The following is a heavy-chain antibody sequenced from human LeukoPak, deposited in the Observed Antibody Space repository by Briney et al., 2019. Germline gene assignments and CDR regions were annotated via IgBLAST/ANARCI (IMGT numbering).Heavy chain of an antibody. CDR1: GFTFSSYG. J-gene: IGHJ4*02. Sequence: PGGSLRLSCAASGFTFSSYGMHWVRQAPGKGLEWVAVIWYDGSNKYYADSVKGRFTISRDNSKNTLYLQMNSLRAEDTAVYYCANFKGKDGTKDHFDYWGQGTLVTVSS. V-gene: IGHV3-33*06. CDR3: ANFKGKDGTKDHFDY. D-gene: IGHD5-24*01. CDR2: IWYDGSNK.